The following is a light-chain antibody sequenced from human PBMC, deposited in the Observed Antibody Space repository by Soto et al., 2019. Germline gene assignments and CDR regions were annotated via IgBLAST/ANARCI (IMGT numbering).Light chain of an antibody. CDR1: QSISRY. V-gene: IGKV3-11*01. CDR2: DAS. Sequence: EIVLTQSPATLSLSPGERATLSCRASQSISRYLAWYQQKPGQAPRLLIYDASNRASGIPARFSGSGSGTDFTPTISSLEPEDFAVYYCQQRSSWPPWTFGQGTKVEIK. CDR3: QQRSSWPPWT. J-gene: IGKJ1*01.